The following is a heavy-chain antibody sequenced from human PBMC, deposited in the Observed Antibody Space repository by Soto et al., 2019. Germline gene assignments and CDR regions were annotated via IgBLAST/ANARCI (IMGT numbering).Heavy chain of an antibody. D-gene: IGHD3-22*01. J-gene: IGHJ5*01. CDR2: ISGSGEST. CDR1: GFTFRGYA. Sequence: EVQLLESGGGLVQPGGSLRLSCAASGFTFRGYAMSWVRQAPGKGLEWVSAISGSGESTHYADSVKGRSIISRDNSKNTLYLQMNSLRAEETSVYYCAKEGAGYYDSSPYDSWGQGTLVSVSS. CDR3: AKEGAGYYDSSPYDS. V-gene: IGHV3-23*01.